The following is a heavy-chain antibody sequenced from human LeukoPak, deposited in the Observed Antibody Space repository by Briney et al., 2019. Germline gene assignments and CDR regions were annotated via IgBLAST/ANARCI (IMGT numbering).Heavy chain of an antibody. D-gene: IGHD7-27*01. Sequence: SETLSLTCAVYGGSFSGYFWSWIRQPPGKGLEWIGYIYYSGSTNYNPSLKSRVTISVDTSKNQFSLKLSSVTAADTAVYYCARRHWGLTKEGYYYYYMDVWGKGTTVTISS. V-gene: IGHV4-59*08. CDR1: GGSFSGYF. CDR3: ARRHWGLTKEGYYYYYMDV. J-gene: IGHJ6*03. CDR2: IYYSGST.